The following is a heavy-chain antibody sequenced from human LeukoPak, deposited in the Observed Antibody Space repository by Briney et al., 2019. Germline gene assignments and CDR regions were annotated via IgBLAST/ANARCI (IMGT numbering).Heavy chain of an antibody. CDR2: ITSGSSHI. Sequence: GGSLRLSCAASGFTFRSYNMNWVRQTPGQGLEWVSSITSGSSHIYYADSVKGRFTISRDNAKSSLYLQMNSLRAEDTAVYYCARDEIYYDILTGYRHFDYWGQGTLVTVFS. D-gene: IGHD3-9*01. CDR1: GFTFRSYN. J-gene: IGHJ4*02. V-gene: IGHV3-21*01. CDR3: ARDEIYYDILTGYRHFDY.